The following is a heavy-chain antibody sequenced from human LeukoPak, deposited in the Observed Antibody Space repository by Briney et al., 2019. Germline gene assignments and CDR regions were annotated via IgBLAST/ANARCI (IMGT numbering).Heavy chain of an antibody. J-gene: IGHJ4*02. CDR1: GFTFSRYD. V-gene: IGHV3-23*01. CDR3: ATLVFDSSGYSYFDY. CDR2: ISDSGGNT. D-gene: IGHD3-22*01. Sequence: PGGSLRLSCAAYGFTFSRYDMSWVRQAPGKGLEWLSAISDSGGNTYYTDSVKGLFTISRDNSRNTLYLQMNSLRVEDTAFYYCATLVFDSSGYSYFDYWGQGTLVTVSS.